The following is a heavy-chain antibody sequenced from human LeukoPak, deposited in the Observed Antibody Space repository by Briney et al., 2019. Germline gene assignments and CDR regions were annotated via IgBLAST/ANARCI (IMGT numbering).Heavy chain of an antibody. CDR2: ISAYNGNT. J-gene: IGHJ4*02. Sequence: ASVKVSCKASGYTFTSYGISWVRQAPGQGLEWMGWISAYNGNTNYAQKLQGRVTMTTDTSTSTAYMELRSLRSDDTAVYYCARDHFMVGARASGSYWGQGTLVTVSS. CDR1: GYTFTSYG. V-gene: IGHV1-18*01. D-gene: IGHD1-26*01. CDR3: ARDHFMVGARASGSY.